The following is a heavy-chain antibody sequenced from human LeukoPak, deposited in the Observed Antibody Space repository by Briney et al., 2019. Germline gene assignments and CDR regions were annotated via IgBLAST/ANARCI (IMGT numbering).Heavy chain of an antibody. V-gene: IGHV3-23*01. D-gene: IGHD6-13*01. Sequence: PGGSLRLSCAASGFTFSSYGMSWVRQAPGRGLEWVSNIRDSGYSTYCADSVKGRFTISRDNSKNTLYFQKNTLRAENTAVYNTAREGWYSSSWYWGYFVSWGQGTLVTVSS. CDR2: IRDSGYST. J-gene: IGHJ4*02. CDR3: AREGWYSSSWYWGYFVS. CDR1: GFTFSSYG.